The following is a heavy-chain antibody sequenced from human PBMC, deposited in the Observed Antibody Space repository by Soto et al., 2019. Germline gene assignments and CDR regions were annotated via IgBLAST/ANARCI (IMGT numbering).Heavy chain of an antibody. CDR3: TKGYCISTTCYRSWFDP. J-gene: IGHJ5*02. CDR2: ISHSGSI. D-gene: IGHD2-2*01. V-gene: IGHV4-39*01. CDR1: GGSSSSNIYY. Sequence: PSETLSLTCTVSGGSSSSNIYYLGWIRQPPGKGLEWIGSISHSGSIYYNPSLKSRVTLSVDTSTNQFSLNLRSVTAADTAVYYCTKGYCISTTCYRSWFDPWGQGTLVTSPQ.